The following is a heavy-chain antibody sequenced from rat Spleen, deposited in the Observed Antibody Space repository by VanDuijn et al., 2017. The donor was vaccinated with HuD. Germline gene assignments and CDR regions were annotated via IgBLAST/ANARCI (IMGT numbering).Heavy chain of an antibody. J-gene: IGHJ2*01. D-gene: IGHD4-3*01. V-gene: IGHV5-25*01. Sequence: EVQVVESGGGLVQPGRSMKLSCAASGFTFSNYYMAWVRQAPTKGLEWVASISTGGGNTYYRDSVKGRFTISRDNAENTAYLQMNSLWSEDTATYYCAVAGYGYWGQGVVVTVSS. CDR2: ISTGGGNT. CDR1: GFTFSNYY. CDR3: AVAGYGY.